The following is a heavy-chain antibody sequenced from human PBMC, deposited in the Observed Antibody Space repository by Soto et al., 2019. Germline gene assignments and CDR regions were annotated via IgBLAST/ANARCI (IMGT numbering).Heavy chain of an antibody. CDR2: INSDGSST. Sequence: EVQLVESGGGLVQPGGSLRLSCAASGFTFSSYWMHWVRQAPGKGLVWVSRINSDGSSTSYADSVKGRFTISRDNAKNTLYLQMTSLRAEDTAVYYCVRTSLVVAAATREDYWGQGTLVTGSS. V-gene: IGHV3-74*01. J-gene: IGHJ4*02. CDR1: GFTFSSYW. CDR3: VRTSLVVAAATREDY. D-gene: IGHD2-15*01.